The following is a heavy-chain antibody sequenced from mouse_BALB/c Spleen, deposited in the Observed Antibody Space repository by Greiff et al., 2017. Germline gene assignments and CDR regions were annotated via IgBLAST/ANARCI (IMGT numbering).Heavy chain of an antibody. CDR3: ARGGDYGSRRGFAY. J-gene: IGHJ3*01. V-gene: IGHV5-6-5*01. Sequence: EVQGVESGGGLVKPGGSLKLSCAASGFTFSSYAMSWVRQTPEKRLEWVASISSGGSTYYPDSVKGRFTISRDNARNILYLQMSSLRSEDTAMYYCARGGDYGSRRGFAYWGQGTLVTVSA. CDR1: GFTFSSYA. D-gene: IGHD1-1*01. CDR2: ISSGGST.